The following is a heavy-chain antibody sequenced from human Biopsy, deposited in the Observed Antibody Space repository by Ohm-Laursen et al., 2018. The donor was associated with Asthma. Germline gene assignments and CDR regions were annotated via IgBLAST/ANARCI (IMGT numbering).Heavy chain of an antibody. CDR3: ALSQFDY. V-gene: IGHV1-46*01. J-gene: IGHJ4*02. CDR1: GDSFSNYA. CDR2: INPPTGDT. Sequence: GASVKVSCKASGDSFSNYAISWVRQAPGQGLERVGIINPPTGDTSYAQKFLGRVTVTRNTSTSTVYMELSSLRSEDTAVYYCALSQFDYWGQGTLLTVSS.